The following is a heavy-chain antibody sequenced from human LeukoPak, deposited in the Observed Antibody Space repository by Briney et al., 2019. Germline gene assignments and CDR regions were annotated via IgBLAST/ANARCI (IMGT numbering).Heavy chain of an antibody. J-gene: IGHJ4*02. V-gene: IGHV1-69*05. Sequence: GASVKASCKASGGTFSSYAISWVRQAPGQGREWMGGIIPIFGTANYAQKFQGRVTITTDESTSTAYMELSSLRSEDTAVYYCAKDGGLLGGGGYYFDYWGQGTLVTVSS. D-gene: IGHD3-16*01. CDR3: AKDGGLLGGGGYYFDY. CDR1: GGTFSSYA. CDR2: IIPIFGTA.